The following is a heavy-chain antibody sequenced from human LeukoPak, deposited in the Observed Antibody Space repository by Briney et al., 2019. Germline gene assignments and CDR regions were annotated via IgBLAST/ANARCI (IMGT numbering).Heavy chain of an antibody. V-gene: IGHV4-4*07. D-gene: IGHD6-13*01. CDR1: GGSISSYY. CDR2: IYTSGST. CDR3: ARDRVAAARPSPFDI. J-gene: IGHJ3*02. Sequence: PSETLSLTCTVSGGSISSYYWSWILQPAGKGLEWIGRIYTSGSTNYNPSLKSRVTMSVDTSKNQFSLKLSSVTAADTAVYYCARDRVAAARPSPFDIWGQGTMVTVSS.